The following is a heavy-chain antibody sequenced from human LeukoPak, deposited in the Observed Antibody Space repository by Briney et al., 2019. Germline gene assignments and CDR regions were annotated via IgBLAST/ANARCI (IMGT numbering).Heavy chain of an antibody. D-gene: IGHD3-22*01. Sequence: QPGGSLRLSCAASGFTVSSNYMSWVRQAPGKGLEWVSVIYSGGSTYYADSVKGRFTISRDNSKNTLYLQMNSLRAEDTAVYYCAREGYYDSSGYYYVFDYWGQGTLVTVSS. CDR3: AREGYYDSSGYYYVFDY. J-gene: IGHJ4*02. CDR2: IYSGGST. CDR1: GFTVSSNY. V-gene: IGHV3-53*01.